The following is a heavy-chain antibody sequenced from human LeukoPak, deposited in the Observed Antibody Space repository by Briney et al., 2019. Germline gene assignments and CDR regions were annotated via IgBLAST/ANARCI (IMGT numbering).Heavy chain of an antibody. J-gene: IGHJ4*02. CDR2: IYPGDSDT. V-gene: IGHV5-51*03. CDR3: ARRPTTEYYFDY. CDR1: GYSFTSYW. D-gene: IGHD4-17*01. Sequence: PGESLKISCKGSGYSFTSYWIGWVRQIPGKGLEWMGIIYPGDSDTRYSPSFQGQVTISADKSISAAYLQCSSLKASDTAMYYCARRPTTEYYFDYWGQGTLVTVSS.